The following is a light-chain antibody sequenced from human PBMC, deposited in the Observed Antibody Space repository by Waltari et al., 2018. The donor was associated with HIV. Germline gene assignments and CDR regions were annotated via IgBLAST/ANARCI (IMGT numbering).Light chain of an antibody. J-gene: IGKJ4*01. CDR2: KAS. CDR3: QQYNSYPLT. V-gene: IGKV1-5*03. CDR1: ESISSW. Sequence: DTQLTQSPATLSASIGARVTIVCRANESISSWLAWYQQRPALRPKLLIYKASVLDSGVSARFSGSGSGTEFALSNSDLQTDDVATYFCQQYNSYPLTFGGGTKVEI.